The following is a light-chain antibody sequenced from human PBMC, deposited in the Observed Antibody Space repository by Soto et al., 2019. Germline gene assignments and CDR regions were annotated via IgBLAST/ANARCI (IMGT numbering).Light chain of an antibody. CDR2: GAS. CDR3: QQYGSSPGVT. Sequence: EIVLTQSPGTLSLSPGERATLSCRASQSVSSSYLAWYQQKPGQAPRLLIYGASSRATGIPDRFSGSGSGTVFTLTISRLEPEDFAVYYCQQYGSSPGVTFGGGTKVEIK. J-gene: IGKJ4*01. CDR1: QSVSSSY. V-gene: IGKV3-20*01.